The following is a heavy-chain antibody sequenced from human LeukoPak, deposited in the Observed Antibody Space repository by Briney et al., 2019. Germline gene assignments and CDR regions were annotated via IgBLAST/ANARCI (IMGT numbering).Heavy chain of an antibody. D-gene: IGHD3-22*01. J-gene: IGHJ4*02. Sequence: GGSLRLSCSASGFTFSNYAIHWVRQAPGKGLEYVSTISNNGDNTNYADSVEGRFTISRDNSKNTLYLQMNSLRAEDTAVYYCAKRYYYDSSGYSPFDYWGQGTLVTVSS. V-gene: IGHV3-64*04. CDR2: ISNNGDNT. CDR1: GFTFSNYA. CDR3: AKRYYYDSSGYSPFDY.